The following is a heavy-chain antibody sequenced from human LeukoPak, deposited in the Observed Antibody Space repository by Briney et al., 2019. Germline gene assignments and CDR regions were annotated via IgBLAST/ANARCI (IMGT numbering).Heavy chain of an antibody. CDR2: IYPGDSDV. D-gene: IGHD3-3*01. V-gene: IGHV5-51*01. J-gene: IGHJ4*02. Sequence: GDSLKISCQAFGYSFTTYWIGWVRQMPGKGLECMGIIYPGDSDVRYSPSFQGQVTISADKSISTAYLQWSSLKASDTAMYCCARIPSFDFWSGSLFYYFDYWGQGTLVTVSS. CDR3: ARIPSFDFWSGSLFYYFDY. CDR1: GYSFTTYW.